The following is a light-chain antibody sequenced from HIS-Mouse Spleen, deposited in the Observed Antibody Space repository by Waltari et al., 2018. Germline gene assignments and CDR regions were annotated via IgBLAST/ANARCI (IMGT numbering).Light chain of an antibody. J-gene: IGLJ7*02. CDR3: AAWDDSLNGPV. CDR2: SNN. Sequence: QSVLTQPPSASGTPGQRVTISCSGSSSNIGSNTVNWYQQLPGTAPKHLIYSNNQRPSGVPDRFSGSKSGTSASLAISGLQSEDEADYYCAAWDDSLNGPVFGGGTQLTAL. V-gene: IGLV1-44*01. CDR1: SSNIGSNT.